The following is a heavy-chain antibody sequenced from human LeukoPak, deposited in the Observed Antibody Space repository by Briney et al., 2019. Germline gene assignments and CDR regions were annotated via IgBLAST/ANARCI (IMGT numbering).Heavy chain of an antibody. J-gene: IGHJ4*02. D-gene: IGHD1-1*01. CDR1: GFPFSDYS. CDR2: IGISSGNT. Sequence: GGSLRLSCTASGFPFSDYSMNWVRQAPGKGLEWISYIGISSGNTKYADSVKGRFTISADNARNSLYLQMNSLRVEDTAVYYCARDHNYSFDNWGQGTLVSVSS. CDR3: ARDHNYSFDN. V-gene: IGHV3-48*04.